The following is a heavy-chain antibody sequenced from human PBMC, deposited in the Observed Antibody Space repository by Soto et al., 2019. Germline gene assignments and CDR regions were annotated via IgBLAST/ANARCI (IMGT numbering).Heavy chain of an antibody. CDR2: IFHSGST. J-gene: IGHJ4*02. V-gene: IGHV4-4*02. CDR3: ARVYSGSYSDS. CDR1: GGSISSNNW. Sequence: QEQLQESGPGLVTPSGTLSLTCAVSGGSISSNNWWSWVRQPPGKGLEWIGEIFHSGSTHYSPSLKSRVTISVDKSKNHFSLNLTSVTAADTAVYYCARVYSGSYSDSWGQGTLVTVSS. D-gene: IGHD1-26*01.